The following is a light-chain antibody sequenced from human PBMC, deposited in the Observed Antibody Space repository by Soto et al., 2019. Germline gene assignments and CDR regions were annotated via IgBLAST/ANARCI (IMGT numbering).Light chain of an antibody. J-gene: IGLJ2*01. CDR2: SNN. CDR3: AAWDDILNGVV. Sequence: QSVLTQPPSASGTPGQRVTISCSGSSSNIGSNTVNWYQQLPGTAPKLLIYSNNHRPSGVPDRFSGSKSGTSASLAISGLQSESEADYYCAAWDDILNGVVFGGGTKLTVL. CDR1: SSNIGSNT. V-gene: IGLV1-44*01.